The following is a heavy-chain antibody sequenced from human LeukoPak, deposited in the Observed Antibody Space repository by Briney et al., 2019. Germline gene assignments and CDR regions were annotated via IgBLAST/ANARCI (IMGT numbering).Heavy chain of an antibody. CDR1: GFTFSSYA. J-gene: IGHJ4*02. Sequence: GGSLRLSCAASGFTFSSYAMHWVRQAPGKGLEYVSAISSNGGSTYYANSVKGRFTISRDNSKNTLYLQMGSLRAEDMAVYYCARVDTAMVNAVDYWGQGTLVTVSS. V-gene: IGHV3-64*01. CDR2: ISSNGGST. CDR3: ARVDTAMVNAVDY. D-gene: IGHD5-18*01.